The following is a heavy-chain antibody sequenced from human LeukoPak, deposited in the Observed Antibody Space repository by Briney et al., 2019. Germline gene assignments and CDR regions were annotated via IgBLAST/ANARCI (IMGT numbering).Heavy chain of an antibody. CDR2: TIPIFGTA. CDR1: GGTFSSYA. CDR3: AREGTAMVPFDY. J-gene: IGHJ4*02. D-gene: IGHD5-18*01. Sequence: SVKVSCKASGGTFSSYAISWVRQAPGQGLEWMGGTIPIFGTANYAQKFQGRVTITADESTSTAYMELSSLRSEDTAVYYCAREGTAMVPFDYWGQGTLVTVSS. V-gene: IGHV1-69*01.